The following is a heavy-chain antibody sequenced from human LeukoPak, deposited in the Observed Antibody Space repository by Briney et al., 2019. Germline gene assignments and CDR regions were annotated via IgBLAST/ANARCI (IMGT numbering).Heavy chain of an antibody. CDR2: ISGSGGST. CDR1: GFIFSNYA. V-gene: IGHV3-23*01. Sequence: GGSLRLSCAASGFIFSNYAMSWVRQAPGKGLEWVSAISGSGGSTYYADSVKGRFTISRDNSKNTLYLQMNSLRAEDTAVYYCAKSSSGWWLNDAFDIWGQGTMVTVSS. D-gene: IGHD6-19*01. CDR3: AKSSSGWWLNDAFDI. J-gene: IGHJ3*02.